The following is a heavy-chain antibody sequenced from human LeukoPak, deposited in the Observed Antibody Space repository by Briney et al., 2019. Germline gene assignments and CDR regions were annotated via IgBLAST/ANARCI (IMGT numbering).Heavy chain of an antibody. CDR1: GITFADYT. V-gene: IGHV3-49*04. CDR3: TCVRYEGGGGYYYYYMDV. D-gene: IGHD2-21*01. J-gene: IGHJ6*03. CDR2: IRSRAYSGTT. Sequence: GGSLRLSCTASGITFADYTMSWVRQAPGKGLEWVGFIRSRAYSGTTQYAASVKGRFTISRDDSKSLVYLQMNSLKTEDTAVYYCTCVRYEGGGGYYYYYMDVWGKGTTVTVSS.